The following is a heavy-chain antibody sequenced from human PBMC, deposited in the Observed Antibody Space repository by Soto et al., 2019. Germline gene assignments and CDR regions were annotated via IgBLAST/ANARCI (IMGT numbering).Heavy chain of an antibody. V-gene: IGHV1-8*01. CDR3: ARWPDGYYYYGMDV. CDR2: MNPNSGNT. J-gene: IGHJ6*02. CDR1: GYTFTSYD. Sequence: QVQLVQSGAEVKKPGASVKVSCKASGYTFTSYDINWVRQATGQGLEWMGWMNPNSGNTGYAPKFQGRVTMTRNTSISTAYMELSSLRAEDTAVYYCARWPDGYYYYGMDVWGQGTTVTVSS.